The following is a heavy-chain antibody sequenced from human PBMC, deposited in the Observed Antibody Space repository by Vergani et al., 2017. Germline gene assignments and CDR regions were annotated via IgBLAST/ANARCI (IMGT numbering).Heavy chain of an antibody. V-gene: IGHV4-39*01. D-gene: IGHD3-16*01. J-gene: IGHJ6*02. Sequence: QLQLQESGPGLVKPSETLSLTCTVSGGSISSSSYYWGWIRQPPGKGLEWIGSIYYSGSTYYNPSLKSRVTISVDTSKNQFSLKLSSVTAADPAVYYCARRFARYFDSLDVWGQGTTVTVSS. CDR2: IYYSGST. CDR3: ARRFARYFDSLDV. CDR1: GGSISSSSYY.